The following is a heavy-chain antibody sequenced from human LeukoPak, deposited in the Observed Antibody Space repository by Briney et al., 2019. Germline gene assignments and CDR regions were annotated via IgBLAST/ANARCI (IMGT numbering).Heavy chain of an antibody. Sequence: GGSLRLSCAASGFTFSSYWMSWVRQAPGKGLEWVANIKQDGSEKYYVDSVKGRFTISRDNAKNSLYLQMNSLRAEDTAVYYCARARNYGSGSYKCLFDYWGQGTLVTVSS. CDR1: GFTFSSYW. CDR3: ARARNYGSGSYKCLFDY. V-gene: IGHV3-7*01. CDR2: IKQDGSEK. D-gene: IGHD3-10*01. J-gene: IGHJ4*02.